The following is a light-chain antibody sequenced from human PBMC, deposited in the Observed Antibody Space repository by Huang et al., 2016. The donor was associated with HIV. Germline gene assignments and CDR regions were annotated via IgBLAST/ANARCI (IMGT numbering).Light chain of an antibody. CDR3: QQYNDWLSLT. CDR2: GAS. V-gene: IGKV3-15*01. J-gene: IGKJ4*01. Sequence: EIVMTQSPATLSVSPGERATLSCRASQTISSNLDWYQQKPGQAPRLLIYGASTRATGVPVRFSGSGSGTEFTLPISSLQFEDSAVYYCQQYNDWLSLTFGGGTKVGIK. CDR1: QTISSN.